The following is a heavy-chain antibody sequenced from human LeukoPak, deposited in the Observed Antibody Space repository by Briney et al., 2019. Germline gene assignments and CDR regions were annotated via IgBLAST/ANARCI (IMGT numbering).Heavy chain of an antibody. CDR2: IYYSGST. CDR3: ARGIRYFDWLLSGDAFDI. D-gene: IGHD3-9*01. J-gene: IGHJ3*02. Sequence: SETLSLTCTVSGGSISSSSYYWGWIRQPPGKGLEWIGSIYYSGSTYYNPSLKSRVTISVDTSKNQFSLKLSSVTAADTAVYYCARGIRYFDWLLSGDAFDIWGQGTMVTVSS. V-gene: IGHV4-39*07. CDR1: GGSISSSSYY.